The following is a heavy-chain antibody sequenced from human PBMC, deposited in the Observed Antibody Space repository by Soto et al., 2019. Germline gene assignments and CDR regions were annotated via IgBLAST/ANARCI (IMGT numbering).Heavy chain of an antibody. J-gene: IGHJ6*02. CDR1: GGSISSYY. Sequence: SXTLSITCTGSGGSISSYYWSWIRQPPGKGLERIGYIYYSGSTNYSPSLKSRIIISLDTSKNQFSLKVSSVTAADTAVYYCARDRSIAARREYYYYYGMDVWGQGTTVTVSS. CDR2: IYYSGST. D-gene: IGHD6-6*01. CDR3: ARDRSIAARREYYYYYGMDV. V-gene: IGHV4-59*01.